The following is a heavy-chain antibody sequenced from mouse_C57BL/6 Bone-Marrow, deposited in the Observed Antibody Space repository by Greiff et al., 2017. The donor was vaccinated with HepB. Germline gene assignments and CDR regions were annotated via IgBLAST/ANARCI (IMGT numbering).Heavy chain of an antibody. CDR3: AIYDGPYGAY. D-gene: IGHD2-3*01. Sequence: QVQLQQSGAELVRPGSSVKLSCKASGYTFTSYWMHWVKQRPIQGLEWIGNIDPSDSETHYNQKFKDKATLTVDKSSSTAYMQLSSLTSEDSAVYYCAIYDGPYGAYWGQGTLVTVSA. CDR1: GYTFTSYW. J-gene: IGHJ3*01. V-gene: IGHV1-52*01. CDR2: IDPSDSET.